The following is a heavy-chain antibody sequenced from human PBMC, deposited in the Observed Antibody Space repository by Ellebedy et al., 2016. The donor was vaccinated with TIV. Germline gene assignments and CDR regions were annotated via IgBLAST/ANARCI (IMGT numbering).Heavy chain of an antibody. CDR3: ERTDPWHPIDD. D-gene: IGHD2-21*02. V-gene: IGHV4-39*01. J-gene: IGHJ4*02. Sequence: MPSETLSLTCSVSGGPLSSTRYYWAWIRQPPGKGLEYIGSVYYSGSPYYSPSFKSRVTISADTSKNQFSLNLRTATAADTAVYYCERTDPWHPIDDWGQGILVSVSS. CDR1: GGPLSSTRYY. CDR2: VYYSGSP.